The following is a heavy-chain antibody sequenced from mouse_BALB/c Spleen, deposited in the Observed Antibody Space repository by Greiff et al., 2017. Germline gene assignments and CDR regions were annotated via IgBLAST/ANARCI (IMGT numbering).Heavy chain of an antibody. Sequence: VKVEESGPGLVAPSQCLSITCTVSGFSLTSYGVHWVRQPPGKGLEWLGVIWAGGSTNYNSALMSRLSISKDNSKSQVFLKMNSLQTDDTAMYYCARDDRYDGGFAYWGQGTLVTVSA. D-gene: IGHD2-14*01. CDR2: IWAGGST. CDR3: ARDDRYDGGFAY. J-gene: IGHJ3*01. V-gene: IGHV2-9*02. CDR1: GFSLTSYG.